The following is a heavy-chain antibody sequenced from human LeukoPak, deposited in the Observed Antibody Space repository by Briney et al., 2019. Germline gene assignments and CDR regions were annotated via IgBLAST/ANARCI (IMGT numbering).Heavy chain of an antibody. V-gene: IGHV3-23*01. CDR3: AKDHPDEDY. J-gene: IGHJ4*02. D-gene: IGHD2-15*01. Sequence: GGSLRLSCAASGFTFSRYGMSWVRQAPGKGLEWVSAISFSAGRTYYADSVKGRFTISRDNSKNTLYLQMNSLRAEDTAVYYCAKDHPDEDYWGQGTLVTVSS. CDR1: GFTFSRYG. CDR2: ISFSAGRT.